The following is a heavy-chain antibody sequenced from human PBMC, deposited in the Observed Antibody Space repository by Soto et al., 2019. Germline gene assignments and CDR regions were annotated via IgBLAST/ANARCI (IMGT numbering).Heavy chain of an antibody. J-gene: IGHJ4*02. CDR2: ISAHNGNT. CDR1: GYTFTSYG. D-gene: IGHD1-1*01. CDR3: ARGRYGDY. V-gene: IGHV1-18*01. Sequence: QVHLVQSGAEVKKPGASVKVSCKTSGYTFTSYGITWVRQAPGQGLEWMGWISAHNGNTDYAQKLQGRVIVTRDTTTSTAYMELRSLRSDDTAVYYCARGRYGDYWGQGALVTVSS.